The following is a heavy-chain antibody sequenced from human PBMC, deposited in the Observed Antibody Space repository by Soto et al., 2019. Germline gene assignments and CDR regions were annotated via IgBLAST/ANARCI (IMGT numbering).Heavy chain of an antibody. CDR1: GGSVSSGDYY. CDR2: IYYSGST. J-gene: IGHJ5*02. V-gene: IGHV4-61*08. Sequence: SETLSLTCTVSGGSVSSGDYYWSWIRQPPGKGLEWIGYIYYSGSTNYNPSLKSRVSISLDTSKNQFSLRLTSVTAADTAVYYCSRIPVDTYMINWFDPWGQGTLVTVSS. CDR3: SRIPVDTYMINWFDP. D-gene: IGHD5-18*01.